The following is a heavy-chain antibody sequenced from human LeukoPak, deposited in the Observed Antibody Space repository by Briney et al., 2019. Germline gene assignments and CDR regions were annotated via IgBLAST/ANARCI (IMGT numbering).Heavy chain of an antibody. V-gene: IGHV5-51*01. CDR1: GYILSTYR. CDR2: IYPGDSDT. J-gene: IGHJ1*01. Sequence: GESLKISCKASGYILSTYRLAWVRHMPGKGLEWMGVIYPGDSDTTYSPSLQGQVTISVDTSLTTVYLQWSSLRPSDTAIYYCARRRYYGSGDFDLWGQGTLVTVSS. CDR3: ARRRYYGSGDFDL. D-gene: IGHD3-10*01.